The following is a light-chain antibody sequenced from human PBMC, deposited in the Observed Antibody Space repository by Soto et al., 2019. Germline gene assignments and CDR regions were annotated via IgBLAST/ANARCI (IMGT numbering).Light chain of an antibody. J-gene: IGKJ4*01. V-gene: IGKV3-11*01. CDR3: QQRSNWRDT. CDR1: QSVSSY. Sequence: EIVLTQSRATLSLSPGERATLCCRASQSVSSYLAWYQQKPGQAPRLLIYDASNRTTGIPARFSGSGSGTDFTLTISSLEPEDFAVYYCQQRSNWRDTFGGGTKVDI. CDR2: DAS.